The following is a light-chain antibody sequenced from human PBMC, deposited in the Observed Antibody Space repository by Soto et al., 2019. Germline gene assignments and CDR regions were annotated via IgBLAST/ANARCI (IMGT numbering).Light chain of an antibody. J-gene: IGKJ3*01. V-gene: IGKV3-20*01. CDR3: QQYDTSPFT. CDR1: QSVSSSY. CDR2: GAS. Sequence: EIVLTQSPGTLSLSPGERATLSCRASQSVSSSYLAWYQQTPGQAPRLLIYGASSRATGIPDRFNGSGCGADFTLTISRLEPDDFAVYYCQQYDTSPFTFGPRTKVDI.